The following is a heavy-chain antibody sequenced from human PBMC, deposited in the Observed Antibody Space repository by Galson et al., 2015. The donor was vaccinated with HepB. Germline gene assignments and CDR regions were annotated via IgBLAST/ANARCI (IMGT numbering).Heavy chain of an antibody. V-gene: IGHV1-69*13. Sequence: SVKVSCKASGGTFSSYAISWVRQAPGQGLEWMGGIIPIFGTANYAQKFQGRVTITADESTSTAYMELSSLRSEDTAVYYCARGGCSSTSCYQDYYYYYYMDVWGKGTTVTVSS. D-gene: IGHD2-2*01. CDR1: GGTFSSYA. CDR3: ARGGCSSTSCYQDYYYYYYMDV. CDR2: IIPIFGTA. J-gene: IGHJ6*03.